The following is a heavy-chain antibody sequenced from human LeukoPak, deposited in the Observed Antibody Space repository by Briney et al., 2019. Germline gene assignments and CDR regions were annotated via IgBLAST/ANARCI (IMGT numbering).Heavy chain of an antibody. CDR1: GFTFSSYS. J-gene: IGHJ4*02. V-gene: IGHV3-21*01. CDR2: ISSSSYI. CDR3: ARNSGYDWLYYFDY. D-gene: IGHD5-12*01. Sequence: GGSLRLSCAASGFTFSSYSMNWVRQAPGKGLEWVSSISSSSYIYYADSVKGRFTISRDNAKNSLYLQMNSLRAEDTAVYCCARNSGYDWLYYFDYWGQGTLVTVSS.